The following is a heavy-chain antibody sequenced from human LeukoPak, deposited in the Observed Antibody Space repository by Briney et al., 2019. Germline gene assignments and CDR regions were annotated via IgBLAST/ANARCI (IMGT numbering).Heavy chain of an antibody. CDR3: ARGRTSSWYFDY. V-gene: IGHV3-30-3*01. D-gene: IGHD6-13*01. Sequence: GGSLRLSCAASGFTFSTYTMHWVRQAPGKGLEGVALISYEGSKQDYADSVKGRFTISRDNAKNSLYLQMNSLRDEDTAVYYCARGRTSSWYFDYWGQGTLVTVSS. J-gene: IGHJ4*02. CDR2: ISYEGSKQ. CDR1: GFTFSTYT.